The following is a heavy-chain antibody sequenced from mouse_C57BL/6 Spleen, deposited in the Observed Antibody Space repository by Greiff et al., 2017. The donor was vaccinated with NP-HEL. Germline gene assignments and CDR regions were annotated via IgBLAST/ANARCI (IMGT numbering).Heavy chain of an antibody. V-gene: IGHV3-6*01. CDR3: ASWEGPFITTVVAFDYYAMDY. CDR1: GYSITSGYY. Sequence: EVHLVESGPGLVKPSQSLSLTCSVTGYSITSGYYWNWIRQFPGNKLEWMGYISYDGSNNYNPSLKNRISITRDTSKNQFFLKLNSVTTEDTATYYCASWEGPFITTVVAFDYYAMDYWGQGTSVTVSS. CDR2: ISYDGSN. D-gene: IGHD1-1*01. J-gene: IGHJ4*01.